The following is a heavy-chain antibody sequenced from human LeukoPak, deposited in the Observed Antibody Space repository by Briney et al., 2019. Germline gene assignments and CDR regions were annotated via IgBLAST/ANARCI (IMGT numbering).Heavy chain of an antibody. CDR2: INHSGRT. J-gene: IGHJ6*02. Sequence: SETLSPTCAVYGGSFSDYFWGWIRQPPGKGLEWIGEINHSGRTYYNPSLKSRVTISVDTSKNQFSLNLSSVTAADTAVYYCARDVVVVPAAIHYGMDVWGQGTTVTVSS. CDR3: ARDVVVVPAAIHYGMDV. D-gene: IGHD2-2*01. V-gene: IGHV4-34*01. CDR1: GGSFSDYF.